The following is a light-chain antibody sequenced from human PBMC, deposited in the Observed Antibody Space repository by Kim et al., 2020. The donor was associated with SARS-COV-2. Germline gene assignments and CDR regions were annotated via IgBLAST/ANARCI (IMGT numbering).Light chain of an antibody. CDR2: DSS. J-gene: IGKJ5*01. CDR3: LQHNTYPIA. CDR1: QAISSY. V-gene: IGKV1-9*01. Sequence: ASIGDRVKITCRARQAISSYFAWYQQRPGKAPNLLIYDSSTLHRGVPSRFSGRGSGTEFTLTISSLQHEDCATYFCLQHNTYPIAFGQGTRLEIK.